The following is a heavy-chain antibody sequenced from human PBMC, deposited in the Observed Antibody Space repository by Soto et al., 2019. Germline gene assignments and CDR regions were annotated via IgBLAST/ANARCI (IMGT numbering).Heavy chain of an antibody. CDR1: GNSFVTYA. J-gene: IGHJ4*02. D-gene: IGHD3-10*01. CDR3: ARVPPWGDSGSFYIQHCDS. CDR2: INVGSGNT. V-gene: IGHV1-3*01. Sequence: ASVKVSCKSSGNSFVTYAIHWVRQAPGQRLQWMGWINVGSGNTKYAQDFQGRVTFTRDTAATTTFMELSSLRSEDAAVYYCARVPPWGDSGSFYIQHCDSWGQGTLVTVSS.